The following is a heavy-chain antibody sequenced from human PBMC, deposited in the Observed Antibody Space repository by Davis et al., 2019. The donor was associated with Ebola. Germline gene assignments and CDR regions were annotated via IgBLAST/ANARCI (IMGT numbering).Heavy chain of an antibody. CDR1: GFTFSSYA. J-gene: IGHJ3*02. Sequence: GGSLRLSCAASGFTFSSYAMSWVRQAPGKGLEWVSAISGSGGSTYYADSVKGRFTISRDNSKNTLYLQMNSLRAEDTAVYYCAKDTLWFGELLYHDAFDIWGQGTMVTVSS. CDR3: AKDTLWFGELLYHDAFDI. V-gene: IGHV3-23*01. CDR2: ISGSGGST. D-gene: IGHD3-10*01.